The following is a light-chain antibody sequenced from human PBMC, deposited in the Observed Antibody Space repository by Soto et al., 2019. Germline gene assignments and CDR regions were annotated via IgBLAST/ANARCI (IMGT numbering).Light chain of an antibody. CDR2: GNS. CDR1: SSNIGAGYD. V-gene: IGLV1-40*01. Sequence: QSVLTQPPSVSGAPGQRVTISCTGSSSNIGAGYDVHWYQQLPGTAPKLLIYGNSNRPSAVPDRFSGSKSGASASLAITGLQAEDEADYYCQSYDSILSGSVFGGGTKVTVL. J-gene: IGLJ3*02. CDR3: QSYDSILSGSV.